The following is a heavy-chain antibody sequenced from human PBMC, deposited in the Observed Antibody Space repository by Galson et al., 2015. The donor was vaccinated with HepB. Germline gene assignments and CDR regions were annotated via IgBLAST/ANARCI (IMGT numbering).Heavy chain of an antibody. CDR2: IGSTGSTK. Sequence: SLRLSCAVSGFSFSNHYMSWIRQAPGKGLEWVAYIGSTGSTKNYADSVKGRSTISRDNANNSLYLQMNSLRDEDTAIYFCAREGSLIRGRTNINYFDSWGQGILVTVSS. CDR1: GFSFSNHY. CDR3: AREGSLIRGRTNINYFDS. J-gene: IGHJ5*01. V-gene: IGHV3-11*01. D-gene: IGHD3-10*01.